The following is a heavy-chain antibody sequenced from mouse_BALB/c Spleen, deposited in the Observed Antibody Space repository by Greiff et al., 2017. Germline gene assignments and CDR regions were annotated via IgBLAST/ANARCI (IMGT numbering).Heavy chain of an antibody. V-gene: IGHV1-52*01. CDR3: AREDTAIYYYAMDY. CDR2: IDPYDSEN. J-gene: IGHJ4*01. CDR1: GYTFTSYW. Sequence: VQLQQPGAELVRPGASVKLSCKASGYTFTSYWMNWVQQRPEQGLEWIGRIDPYDSENHYNQKFKDKAILTVDKSSRTAYMQLSSLTSEDSAVYYCAREDTAIYYYAMDYWGQGTSVTVSS.